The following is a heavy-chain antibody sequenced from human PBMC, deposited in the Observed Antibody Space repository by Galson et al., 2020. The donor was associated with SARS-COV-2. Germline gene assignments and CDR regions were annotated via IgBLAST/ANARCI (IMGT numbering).Heavy chain of an antibody. CDR2: ISWNGRSI. J-gene: IGHJ6*02. CDR1: GFTIDGYA. Sequence: SLRLSCAASGFTIDGYALHWVRQAPGKGLEWVSGISWNGRSIAYADSVKGRFTISRDNGKNSLYLQMNSLRGEDTAVYYCAKDMSPYYGMDVWGRGTTVTVSS. V-gene: IGHV3-9*01. CDR3: AKDMSPYYGMDV.